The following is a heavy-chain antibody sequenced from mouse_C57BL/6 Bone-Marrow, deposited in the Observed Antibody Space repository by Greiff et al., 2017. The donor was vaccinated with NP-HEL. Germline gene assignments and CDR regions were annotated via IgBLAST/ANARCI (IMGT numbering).Heavy chain of an antibody. V-gene: IGHV5-4*01. CDR3: ARDLYDGYSYYFDY. D-gene: IGHD2-3*01. CDR2: ISDGGSYT. J-gene: IGHJ2*01. CDR1: GFTFSSYA. Sequence: EVQRVESGGGLVKPGGSLKLSCAASGFTFSSYAMSWVRQTPEKRLEWVATISDGGSYTYYPDNVKGRFTISRDNAKNNLYLQMSHLKSEDTAMYYCARDLYDGYSYYFDYWGQGTTLTVSS.